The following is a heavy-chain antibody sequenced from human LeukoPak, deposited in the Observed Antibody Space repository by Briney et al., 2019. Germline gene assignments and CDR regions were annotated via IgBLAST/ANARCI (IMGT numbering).Heavy chain of an antibody. V-gene: IGHV4-59*08. D-gene: IGHD5-12*01. Sequence: SETLSLTCNVSGGSISSYYWSWIRQPPGKGLEWIGYVYYSGSTNYNPSLKSRVTISVDTSKNQFSLMLSSVTAADTAVYYCARHLHSGYYSPRFDPWGQGTLVTVSS. J-gene: IGHJ5*02. CDR3: ARHLHSGYYSPRFDP. CDR2: VYYSGST. CDR1: GGSISSYY.